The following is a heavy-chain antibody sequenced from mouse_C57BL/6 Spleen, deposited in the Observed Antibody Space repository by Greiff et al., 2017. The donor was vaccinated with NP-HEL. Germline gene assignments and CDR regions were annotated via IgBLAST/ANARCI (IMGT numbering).Heavy chain of an antibody. D-gene: IGHD2-3*01. V-gene: IGHV1-42*01. CDR2: INPSTGGT. CDR1: GYSFTGYY. J-gene: IGHJ4*01. CDR3: AISYDGYYEKSAMDY. Sequence: VQLQQSGPELVKPGASVKISCKASGYSFTGYYMNWVKQSPEKSLEWIGEINPSTGGTTYNQKFKGKATLTVDKSSSTAYMQLSSLTSEDSAVYYCAISYDGYYEKSAMDYWGQGTSVTVSS.